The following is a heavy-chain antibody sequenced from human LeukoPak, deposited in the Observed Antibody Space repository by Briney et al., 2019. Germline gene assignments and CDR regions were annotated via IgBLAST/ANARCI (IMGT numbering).Heavy chain of an antibody. V-gene: IGHV3-30*03. D-gene: IGHD3-3*01. CDR3: ARGPLRSYYDFWSGYTDFDY. Sequence: GGSLRLSCAASGFTFNNYGMHWVRQAPGKGLEWVAVISYDGRNKHYPDSVKGRFTISRDNSKNTLYLQMNSLRAEDTAVYYCARGPLRSYYDFWSGYTDFDYWGQGTLVTVSS. CDR2: ISYDGRNK. CDR1: GFTFNNYG. J-gene: IGHJ4*02.